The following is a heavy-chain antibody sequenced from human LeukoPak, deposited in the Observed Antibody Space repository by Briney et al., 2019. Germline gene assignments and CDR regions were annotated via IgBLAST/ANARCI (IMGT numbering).Heavy chain of an antibody. CDR1: GFTFSNYG. Sequence: GGSLRLSCAASGFTFSNYGISWVRQAPGKGLEWVSAISASGGTTYYADSVKGHFTISRDNSKNTLYLQMNSLSADDTAVYDCAKNGDRGAYCSCGTCYPYYYYYMDVWGKGTTVTISS. D-gene: IGHD2-15*01. CDR3: AKNGDRGAYCSCGTCYPYYYYYMDV. CDR2: ISASGGTT. J-gene: IGHJ6*03. V-gene: IGHV3-23*01.